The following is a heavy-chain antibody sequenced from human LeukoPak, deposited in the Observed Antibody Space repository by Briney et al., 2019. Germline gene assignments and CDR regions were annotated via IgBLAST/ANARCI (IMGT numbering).Heavy chain of an antibody. CDR1: GYTFTGYY. V-gene: IGHV1-2*02. D-gene: IGHD3-22*01. CDR2: INPNSGGT. Sequence: GASVKVSCKASGYTFTGYYMHWVRQAPGQGLEWMGWINPNSGGTNYAQKFQGRVTMTRDTSISTAYMELSRLRSDDTAVYYCVRAELKYDSSGYYAQDFDYWGQGTLVTVSS. CDR3: VRAELKYDSSGYYAQDFDY. J-gene: IGHJ4*02.